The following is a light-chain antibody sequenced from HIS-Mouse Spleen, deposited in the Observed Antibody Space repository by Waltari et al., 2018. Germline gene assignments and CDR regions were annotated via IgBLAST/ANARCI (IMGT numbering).Light chain of an antibody. CDR3: YSTDSSGNHRV. CDR1: AFPKKY. CDR2: EDS. V-gene: IGLV3-10*01. J-gene: IGLJ2*01. Sequence: YELTQPPSVSVSPGQTARHTCSGDAFPKKYAYWYQQKSGQAPVLVIYEDSKRPSGIPERFSGSSSGTMATLTISGAQVEDEADYYCYSTDSSGNHRVFGGGTKLTVL.